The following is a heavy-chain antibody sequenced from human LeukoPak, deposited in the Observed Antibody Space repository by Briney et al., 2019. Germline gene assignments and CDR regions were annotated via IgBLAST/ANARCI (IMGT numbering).Heavy chain of an antibody. CDR3: ARDDHYDILTGYYYYYYGMDV. CDR1: GFTFSSYA. Sequence: GRSLRLSCAASGFTFSSYAMHWVRQAPGKGLEWVAVISYDGSNKYYADSVKGRFTISRDNAKNSLYLQMNSLRAEDTAVYYCARDDHYDILTGYYYYYYGMDVWGQGTTVTVSS. V-gene: IGHV3-30-3*01. CDR2: ISYDGSNK. D-gene: IGHD3-9*01. J-gene: IGHJ6*02.